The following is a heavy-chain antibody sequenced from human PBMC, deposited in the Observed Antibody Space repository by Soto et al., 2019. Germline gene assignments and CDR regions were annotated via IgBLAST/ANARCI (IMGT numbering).Heavy chain of an antibody. CDR1: GFSLSTTGVA. CDR3: AHRVDYRGSWNTGYFDY. V-gene: IGHV2-5*02. J-gene: IGHJ4*02. D-gene: IGHD2-15*01. CDR2: IYWDDDK. Sequence: QITLKESGPTLVKPTQTLTLTCSFSGFSLSTTGVAVGWIRQPPGKALECLVLIYWDDDKRYSPSLKSRLTIPRDTSKNQVVLTMPDMDPVDTATYYCAHRVDYRGSWNTGYFDYWGQGTLVTVSS.